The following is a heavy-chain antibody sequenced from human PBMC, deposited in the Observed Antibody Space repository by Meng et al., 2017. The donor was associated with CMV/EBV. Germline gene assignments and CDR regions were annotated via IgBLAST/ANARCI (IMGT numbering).Heavy chain of an antibody. D-gene: IGHD5-24*01. V-gene: IGHV1-8*01. Sequence: ASVKVSCKASGYTFTSYDINWVRQATGQGLEWMGWMNPNSGNTGYAQKFQGRVTMTRNTSISTAYMELSSLRSEDTAVYYCARVRRATAYYGMDVWDQGTTVTVSS. J-gene: IGHJ6*02. CDR3: ARVRRATAYYGMDV. CDR1: GYTFTSYD. CDR2: MNPNSGNT.